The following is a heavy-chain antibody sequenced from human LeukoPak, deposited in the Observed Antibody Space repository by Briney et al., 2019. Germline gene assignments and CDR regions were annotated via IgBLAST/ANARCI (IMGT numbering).Heavy chain of an antibody. CDR3: AREYSGYDPDFDHYYYYYMDV. V-gene: IGHV4-4*07. CDR1: GGSISSYY. Sequence: TSETLSLTCTVSGGSISSYYWSWIRQPAGKGLEWIGRIYTSGSTNYNPSLKSRVTISVDTSKNQFSLKLSSVTAADTAVYYCAREYSGYDPDFDHYYYYYMDVWGKGTTVTVSS. D-gene: IGHD5-12*01. J-gene: IGHJ6*03. CDR2: IYTSGST.